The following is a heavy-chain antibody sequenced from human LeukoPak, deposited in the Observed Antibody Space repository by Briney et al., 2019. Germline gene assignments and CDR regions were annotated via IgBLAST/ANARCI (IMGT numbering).Heavy chain of an antibody. D-gene: IGHD3-16*01. V-gene: IGHV4-34*01. CDR3: ARRGGGNYPYYFDY. CDR2: IDRYGTT. J-gene: IGHJ4*02. CDR1: TESYSDSLSASY. Sequence: TSETLSLTCAIYTESYSDSLSASYWSWIRRPPGKGLEWIGEIDRYGTTNYSPSLKSRVTISMQTSKSQFSLSLNSVTDADTAVYYCARRGGGNYPYYFDYWGRGTPVTVSS.